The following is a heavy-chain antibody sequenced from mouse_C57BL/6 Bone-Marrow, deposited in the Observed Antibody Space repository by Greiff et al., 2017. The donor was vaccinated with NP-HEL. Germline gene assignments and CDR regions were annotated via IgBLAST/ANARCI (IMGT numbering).Heavy chain of an antibody. Sequence: EVQLQQSGPELVKPGASVKISCKASGYTFTDYYMNWVKQSHGKSLEWIGDINPNNGGTSYNQKFKGKATLTVDKSSSPAYMELRSLTSEDSAVYYCARQSYYYGSSYVCAWFAYWGQGTLVTVSA. V-gene: IGHV1-26*01. CDR2: INPNNGGT. J-gene: IGHJ3*01. CDR3: ARQSYYYGSSYVCAWFAY. CDR1: GYTFTDYY. D-gene: IGHD1-1*01.